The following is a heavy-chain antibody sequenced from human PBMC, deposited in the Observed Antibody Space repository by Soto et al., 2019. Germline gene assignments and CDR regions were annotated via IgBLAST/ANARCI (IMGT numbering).Heavy chain of an antibody. CDR3: ARDSPAFEHRFDY. V-gene: IGHV3-66*01. D-gene: IGHD3-9*01. CDR2: IYSDGTT. CDR1: GFTVSSNY. J-gene: IGHJ4*02. Sequence: GGSLRLSCTASGFTVSSNYMSWVRQAPGKGLEWVSVIYSDGTTYYADSVKGRFTISRDNSKNTLYLQMNTLGAEDTAVYYCARDSPAFEHRFDYWGQGTQVTVSS.